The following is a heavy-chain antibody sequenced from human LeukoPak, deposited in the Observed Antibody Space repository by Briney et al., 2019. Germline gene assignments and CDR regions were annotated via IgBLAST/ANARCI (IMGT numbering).Heavy chain of an antibody. Sequence: PGGSLRLSCAASGFTFSSYAMTWVRRAPGMGREWVSVTSGSGGSTYYADSVKGRFTISRDNSKNTLYLQMNSLRAEDTAVYYCAKDQRRGYCNSASCYIDFWGQGTLVTVSS. CDR2: TSGSGGST. J-gene: IGHJ4*02. CDR3: AKDQRRGYCNSASCYIDF. V-gene: IGHV3-23*01. D-gene: IGHD2-2*02. CDR1: GFTFSSYA.